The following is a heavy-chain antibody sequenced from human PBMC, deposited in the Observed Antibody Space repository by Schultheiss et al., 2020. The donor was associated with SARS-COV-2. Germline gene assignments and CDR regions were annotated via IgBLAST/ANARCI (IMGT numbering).Heavy chain of an antibody. V-gene: IGHV4-4*02. CDR3: ARVSTGYPFDY. D-gene: IGHD5-18*01. CDR2: IYHSGST. CDR1: GFTFSSYAM. J-gene: IGHJ4*02. Sequence: GSLRLSCAASGFTFSSYAMSWVRQPPGKGLEWIGEIYHSGSTNYNPSLKSRVTISVDTSKNQFSLKLSSVTAADTAVYYCARVSTGYPFDYWGQGTLVTVSS.